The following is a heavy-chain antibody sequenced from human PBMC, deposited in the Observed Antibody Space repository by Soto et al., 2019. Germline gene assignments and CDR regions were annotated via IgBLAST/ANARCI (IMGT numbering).Heavy chain of an antibody. D-gene: IGHD1-26*01. CDR2: MNPNSGNT. V-gene: IGHV1-8*01. Sequence: ASVKVSCKAPGYTFTSYDINWVRQATGQGLEWMGWMNPNSGNTGYAQKFQGRVTMTRNTSISTAYMELSSLRSEDTAVYYCARGRTGYGDSASYYYFDYWGQGTLVTVSS. CDR1: GYTFTSYD. CDR3: ARGRTGYGDSASYYYFDY. J-gene: IGHJ4*02.